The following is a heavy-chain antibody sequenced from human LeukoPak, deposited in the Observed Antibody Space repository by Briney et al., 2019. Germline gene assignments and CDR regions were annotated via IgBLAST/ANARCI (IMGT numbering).Heavy chain of an antibody. CDR2: ISDSGAST. CDR1: GFTFSSYA. D-gene: IGHD3-3*01. Sequence: QSGGSLRLSCAASGFTFSSYAMSWVRQAPGKGLEWVSAISDSGASTFYADSVKGRFTISRDNSKNTLYLQMNSLRAEDTAIYYCAKCITIFGVVRYFDYWGQGTLVIVSS. CDR3: AKCITIFGVVRYFDY. V-gene: IGHV3-23*01. J-gene: IGHJ4*02.